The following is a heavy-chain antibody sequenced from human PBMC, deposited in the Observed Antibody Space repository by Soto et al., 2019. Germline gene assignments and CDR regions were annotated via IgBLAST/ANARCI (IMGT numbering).Heavy chain of an antibody. V-gene: IGHV1-8*01. D-gene: IGHD2-15*01. CDR1: GYIFGSYD. J-gene: IGHJ4*02. CDR2: MNPNSGDT. Sequence: QVQLVQSGAEVRKPGASVKVSCKPSGYIFGSYDFNWVRQATGQGLEWMGWMNPNSGDTEFAQKFQGRVTMTRDTSISTAYMELSSLSFDDTAVYYCARGDCSGGRCYFPLDYWGQGTLVTVSS. CDR3: ARGDCSGGRCYFPLDY.